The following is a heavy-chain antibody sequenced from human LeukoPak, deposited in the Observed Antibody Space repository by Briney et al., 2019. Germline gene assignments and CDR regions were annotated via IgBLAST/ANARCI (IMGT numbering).Heavy chain of an antibody. CDR2: TSSDGNIK. CDR3: ARPAPPGGIVYGFHI. Sequence: PGGSLRLSCAASGFTFSSYAMHWVRQASGKGLEWGAVTSSDGNIKYYADSVKGRFTISRDNSKNTLYLQMNSLGAEDTAVYYCARPAPPGGIVYGFHIWGQGTMVTVSS. J-gene: IGHJ3*02. CDR1: GFTFSSYA. D-gene: IGHD3-16*02. V-gene: IGHV3-30-3*01.